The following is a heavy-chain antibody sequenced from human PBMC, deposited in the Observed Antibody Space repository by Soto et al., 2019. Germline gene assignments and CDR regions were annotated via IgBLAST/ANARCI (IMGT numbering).Heavy chain of an antibody. V-gene: IGHV3-48*02. J-gene: IGHJ4*02. CDR3: ARASRNYDYVWGSYRRRYYFDY. CDR1: GFTFSSYS. Sequence: QPGGSLRLSCAASGFTFSSYSMNWVRQAPGKGLEWVSYISSSSSTIYYADSVKGRFTISRDNAKNSLYLQMNSLRDEDTAVYYFARASRNYDYVWGSYRRRYYFDYVGPGTLVTVSS. CDR2: ISSSSSTI. D-gene: IGHD3-16*02.